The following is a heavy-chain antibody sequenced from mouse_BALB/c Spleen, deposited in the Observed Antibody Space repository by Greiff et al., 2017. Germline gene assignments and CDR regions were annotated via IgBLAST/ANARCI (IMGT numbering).Heavy chain of an antibody. CDR1: GFTFSSYG. D-gene: IGHD4-1*01. Sequence: EVKLVESGGGLVQPGGSLKLSCAASGFTFSSYGMSWVRQTPDKRLELVATINSNGGSTYYPDSVKGRFTISRDNAKNTLYLQMSSLKSEDTAMYYSARDRGLGHSSVSWGQGTTLTVSS. CDR2: INSNGGST. J-gene: IGHJ2*01. V-gene: IGHV5-6-3*01. CDR3: ARDRGLGHSSVS.